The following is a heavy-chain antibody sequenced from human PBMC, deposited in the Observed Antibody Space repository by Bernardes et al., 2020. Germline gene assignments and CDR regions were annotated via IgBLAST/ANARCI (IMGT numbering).Heavy chain of an antibody. CDR2: IYYSGST. V-gene: IGHV4-61*01. CDR3: ARRTTVNYYYYYMDV. Sequence: ETLSLTCTVSGGSVSSGSYYWSWIRQPPGKGLEWIGYIYYSGSTNYNPSLKSRVTISVDTSKNQFSLKLSSVTAADTAVYYCARRTTVNYYYYYMDVWGKGTTVTVSS. CDR1: GGSVSSGSYY. D-gene: IGHD4-4*01. J-gene: IGHJ6*03.